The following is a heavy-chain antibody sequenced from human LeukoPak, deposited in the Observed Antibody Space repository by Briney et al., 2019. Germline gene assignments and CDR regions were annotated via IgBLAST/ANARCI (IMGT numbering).Heavy chain of an antibody. CDR1: GFTFSSYA. J-gene: IGHJ4*02. Sequence: GGTLRLSCAASGFTFSSYAMSWVRQAPGKGLEWVSAISGSGDNTYYADSVKGRFTISRDNSKNTLYLQMNSLRAEDTAVYYCAKQSGYSYGPFDYWGQGTLVTVSS. CDR2: ISGSGDNT. D-gene: IGHD5-18*01. V-gene: IGHV3-23*01. CDR3: AKQSGYSYGPFDY.